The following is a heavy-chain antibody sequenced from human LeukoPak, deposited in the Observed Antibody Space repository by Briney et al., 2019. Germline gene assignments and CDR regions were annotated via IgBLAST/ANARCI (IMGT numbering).Heavy chain of an antibody. CDR2: IKQDGSEK. CDR3: AREGYGPLDF. CDR1: GLTLSSYW. Sequence: GGSLRLSCAASGLTLSSYWMSWVRQAPGKGLEWVANIKQDGSEKYYVDSVEGRFTISRDNAKNSLYLQMNSLRAEDTAVCYCAREGYGPLDFWGQGTLVTVSS. V-gene: IGHV3-7*01. J-gene: IGHJ4*02. D-gene: IGHD4-17*01.